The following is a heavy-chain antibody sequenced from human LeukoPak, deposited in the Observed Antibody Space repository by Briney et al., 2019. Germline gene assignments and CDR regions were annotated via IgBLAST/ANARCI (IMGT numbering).Heavy chain of an antibody. Sequence: GESLRLSCVASGFAFNTNWMHWVRQAPGKGLVWVTRINTDGRITNYADSVKGRFTISRDNSKNTLYLQMGSLRAEDMAVYYCARVRARDGFDIWGQGAMVTVSS. CDR3: ARVRARDGFDI. CDR1: GFAFNTNW. D-gene: IGHD3-10*01. V-gene: IGHV3-74*01. CDR2: INTDGRIT. J-gene: IGHJ3*02.